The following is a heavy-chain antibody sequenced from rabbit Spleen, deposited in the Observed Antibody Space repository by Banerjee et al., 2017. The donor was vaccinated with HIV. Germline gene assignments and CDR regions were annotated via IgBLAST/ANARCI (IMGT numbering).Heavy chain of an antibody. J-gene: IGHJ4*01. D-gene: IGHD6-1*01. CDR3: ARGITYDDDGTTYTTAALNL. V-gene: IGHV1S45*01. CDR1: GFSFSYTYY. Sequence: QEQLVESGGGLIQPEGSLTLTCTASGFSFSYTYYMCWVRQAPGKGLEWIACIRGDVAGIWYANWAKGRFTISKTSSTTVDLEVTSLTAADTATYFCARGITYDDDGTTYTTAALNLWGQGTLVTVS. CDR2: IRGDVAGI.